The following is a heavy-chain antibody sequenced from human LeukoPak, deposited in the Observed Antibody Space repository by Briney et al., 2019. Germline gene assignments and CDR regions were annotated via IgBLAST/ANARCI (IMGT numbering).Heavy chain of an antibody. D-gene: IGHD4-11*01. CDR3: ASGRYSNYFDY. CDR2: ISSSSSYT. CDR1: GFTFNRFS. V-gene: IGHV3-21*05. J-gene: IGHJ4*02. Sequence: GGCLRLSCVASGFTFNRFSMSWIRQAPGKGLEWVSYISSSSSYTNYADSVKGRFTISRDNAKNSLYLQVNSLRAEDTAVYYCASGRYSNYFDYWGQGTLVTVSS.